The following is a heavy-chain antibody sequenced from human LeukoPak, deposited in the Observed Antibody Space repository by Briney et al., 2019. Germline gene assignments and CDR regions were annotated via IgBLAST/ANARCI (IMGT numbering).Heavy chain of an antibody. CDR1: GFTFSSYG. V-gene: IGHV3-33*01. Sequence: GGSLRLSCAASGFTFSSYGMHWVRQAPGKGLEWVAVIWYDGSNKYYADSVKGRFTISRDNSKNTLYLQMNSLRAEDTAVYYCARDRGACSGSYYDWFDPWGQGTLVTVSS. J-gene: IGHJ5*02. CDR3: ARDRGACSGSYYDWFDP. CDR2: IWYDGSNK. D-gene: IGHD1-26*01.